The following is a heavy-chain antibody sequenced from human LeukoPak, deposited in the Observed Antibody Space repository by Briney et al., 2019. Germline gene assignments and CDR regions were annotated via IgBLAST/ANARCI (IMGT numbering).Heavy chain of an antibody. Sequence: SETLSLTCTVSGGSISGYYWSWIRQPPGKGLEWIGEINHSGSTNYNPSLKSRVTISVDTSKNQFSLKLSSVTAADTAVYYCARVGGDYWGQGTLVTVSS. J-gene: IGHJ4*02. CDR2: INHSGST. CDR3: ARVGGDY. V-gene: IGHV4-34*01. CDR1: GGSISGYY.